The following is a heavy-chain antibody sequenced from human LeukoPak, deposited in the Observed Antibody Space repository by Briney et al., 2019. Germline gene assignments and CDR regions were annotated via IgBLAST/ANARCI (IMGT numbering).Heavy chain of an antibody. CDR1: GYSFTSHW. Sequence: GGSLKISCKGSGYSFTSHWIAWVRQMPGKGLEWMGIIAPGDSDTRYSPSFQGQVIISADKSISTAFLQWSSLKASDTAMYYCARLVVAATRYFDYLGQGTLVTVSS. J-gene: IGHJ4*02. D-gene: IGHD2-15*01. CDR3: ARLVVAATRYFDY. V-gene: IGHV5-51*01. CDR2: IAPGDSDT.